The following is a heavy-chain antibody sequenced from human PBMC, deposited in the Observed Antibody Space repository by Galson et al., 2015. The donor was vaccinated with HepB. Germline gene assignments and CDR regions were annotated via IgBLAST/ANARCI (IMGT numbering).Heavy chain of an antibody. Sequence: SVKVSCKASGYTFTSYAMNWVRQAPGQGLEWMGWINTNTGNPTYAQGFTGRFVFSLDTSVSTAYLQISSLKAEDTAVYYCARTYSGSYHEAPGYWGQGTLVTVSS. V-gene: IGHV7-4-1*02. D-gene: IGHD1-26*01. CDR1: GYTFTSYA. CDR2: INTNTGNP. J-gene: IGHJ4*02. CDR3: ARTYSGSYHEAPGY.